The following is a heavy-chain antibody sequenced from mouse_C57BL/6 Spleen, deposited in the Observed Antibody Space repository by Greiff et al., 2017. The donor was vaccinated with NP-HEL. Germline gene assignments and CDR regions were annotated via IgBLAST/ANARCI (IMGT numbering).Heavy chain of an antibody. CDR3: TRAELVYYYAMDY. Sequence: EVKLVESGEGLVKPGGSLKLSCAASGFTFSSYAMSWVRQTPEKRLEWVAYISSGGDYIYYADTVKGRFTISRDNARNTLYLQMSSLKSEDTAMYYCTRAELVYYYAMDYWGQGTSVTVSS. J-gene: IGHJ4*01. D-gene: IGHD4-1*01. CDR2: ISSGGDYI. CDR1: GFTFSSYA. V-gene: IGHV5-9-1*02.